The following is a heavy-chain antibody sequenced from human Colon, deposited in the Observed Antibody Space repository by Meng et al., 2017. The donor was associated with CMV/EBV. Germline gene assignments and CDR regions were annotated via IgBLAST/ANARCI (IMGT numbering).Heavy chain of an antibody. CDR3: ASPPPIGAAFDY. D-gene: IGHD6-13*01. J-gene: IGHJ4*02. CDR1: GFTVGTNF. Sequence: ELQAVESGGDLVKPGGSLRLSCAVSGFTVGTNFMSWVRQAPGKGLEWVSVIYGGGDTDYVDSVKGRFTISRDNSKNMLYLQMNSLRVEDTALYYCASPPPIGAAFDYWGRGTLVTVSS. V-gene: IGHV3-66*01. CDR2: IYGGGDT.